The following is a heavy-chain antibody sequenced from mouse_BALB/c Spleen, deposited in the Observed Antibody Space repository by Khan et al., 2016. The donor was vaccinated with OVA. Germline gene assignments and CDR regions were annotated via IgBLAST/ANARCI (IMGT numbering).Heavy chain of an antibody. CDR3: AMPYYGSAWFAY. CDR2: MWAGGST. J-gene: IGHJ3*01. D-gene: IGHD1-1*01. V-gene: IGHV2-9*02. CDR1: GFSLTNYG. Sequence: QVQLQQSGPGLVAPSQSLSITCTVSGFSLTNYGVHWVRQSPGKGLEWLGVMWAGGSTNYNSALMSRLNITKDNSKSQIFLKVNSLQTDDTAMYYCAMPYYGSAWFAYWGQGTLVTVSA.